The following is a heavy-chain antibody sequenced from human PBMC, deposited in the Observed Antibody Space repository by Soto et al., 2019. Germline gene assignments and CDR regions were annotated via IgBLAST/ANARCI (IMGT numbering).Heavy chain of an antibody. CDR3: ARVSGTITIFGVLIPTHWHFDL. V-gene: IGHV3-23*01. CDR2: ISDRGGVT. CDR1: GFSFSGYA. J-gene: IGHJ2*01. D-gene: IGHD3-3*01. Sequence: GGYLRLSCAASGFSFSGYAMSWVRQAPGKGLDWVSAISDRGGVTHYADSVKGRFTVSRDDSKNTLYLQMNSLRAEDTAIYYCARVSGTITIFGVLIPTHWHFDLWGRGSRVTVSS.